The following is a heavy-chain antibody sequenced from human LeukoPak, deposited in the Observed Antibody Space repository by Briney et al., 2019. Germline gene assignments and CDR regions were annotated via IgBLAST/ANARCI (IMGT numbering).Heavy chain of an antibody. CDR3: SRENGAFSPFGY. V-gene: IGHV4-4*02. Sequence: SGTLSLTCGVSGGSISNTNWWSWVRQPPGQGLEWIGEIPLTGLTHYNPSLESRVTVSLDKSKTQLSLNLTSVTAADTAVYYCSRENGAFSPFGYWGQGTLVTVLS. J-gene: IGHJ4*02. CDR2: IPLTGLT. CDR1: GGSISNTNW. D-gene: IGHD2-8*01.